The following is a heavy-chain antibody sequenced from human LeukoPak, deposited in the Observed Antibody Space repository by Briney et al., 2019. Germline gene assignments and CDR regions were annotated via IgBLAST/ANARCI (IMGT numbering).Heavy chain of an antibody. J-gene: IGHJ4*02. Sequence: PSQTLSLTCTVSGGSISSGGYCWSWIRQHPGKGLEWIGYIYYSGSTYYNPSLKSRVTISVDTSKNQFSLKLSSVTAADTAVYYCARVYGGNSGYYFDYWGQGTLVTVSS. CDR1: GGSISSGGYC. V-gene: IGHV4-31*03. CDR2: IYYSGST. CDR3: ARVYGGNSGYYFDY. D-gene: IGHD4-23*01.